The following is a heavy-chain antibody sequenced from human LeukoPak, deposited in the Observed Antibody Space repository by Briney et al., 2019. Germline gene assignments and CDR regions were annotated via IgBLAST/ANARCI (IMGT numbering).Heavy chain of an antibody. D-gene: IGHD3-3*01. CDR3: ARGESRVLNPLPCDY. J-gene: IGHJ4*02. CDR1: GYTFSNHY. Sequence: ASVKVSCKASGYTFSNHYVQWVRQAPGQGLEWMGIINPSGGGTTYAQKFRGRITMTRDTSTSTVFMELTSLRSEDTAVYYCARGESRVLNPLPCDYWGQGTLVTVSS. V-gene: IGHV1-46*01. CDR2: INPSGGGT.